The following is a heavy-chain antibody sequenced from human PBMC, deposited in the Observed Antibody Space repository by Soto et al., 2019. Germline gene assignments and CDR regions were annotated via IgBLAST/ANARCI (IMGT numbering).Heavy chain of an antibody. V-gene: IGHV3-30-3*01. CDR2: ISYDGSNK. CDR1: GFTFSSYA. D-gene: IGHD2-15*01. J-gene: IGHJ4*02. Sequence: QVQLVESGGGVVQPGRSLRLSCAASGFTFSSYAMHWVRQAPGKGLEWVAVISYDGSNKYYADSVKGRFTISRDNSKNSLYLQMNSLRAEDTAVCYCARDSEDIVVVVAATFGQLIDYWGQGTPVTVSP. CDR3: ARDSEDIVVVVAATFGQLIDY.